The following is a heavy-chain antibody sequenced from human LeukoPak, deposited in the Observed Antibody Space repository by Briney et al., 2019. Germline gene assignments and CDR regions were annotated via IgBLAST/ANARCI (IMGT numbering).Heavy chain of an antibody. V-gene: IGHV3-11*06. J-gene: IGHJ4*02. CDR1: GFPFSGFY. D-gene: IGHD2-21*01. CDR3: ARAAVTLELLSEHYYFDY. Sequence: GGSLRLSCAASGFPFSGFYMTWIRQAPGKGPEWLSDIRSSGDYTDYADSVKGRFTISRDNTKNSLYLQMTSLRAEDTAVYYCARAAVTLELLSEHYYFDYWGQGVLVTVSS. CDR2: IRSSGDYT.